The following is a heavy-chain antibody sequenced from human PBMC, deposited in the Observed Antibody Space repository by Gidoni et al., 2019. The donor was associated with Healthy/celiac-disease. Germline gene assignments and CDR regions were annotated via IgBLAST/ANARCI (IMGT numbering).Heavy chain of an antibody. V-gene: IGHV4-34*01. CDR1: GWSFSGYY. CDR3: ARSLYDYIWGSYLGPYDY. D-gene: IGHD3-16*02. J-gene: IGHJ4*02. CDR2: INHSGST. Sequence: QVQLQQWGAGLLKPSETLSLTCAVYGWSFSGYYWSWIRQPPGKGLEWIGEINHSGSTNYNPSLKSRVTISVDTSKNQFSLKLSSVTAADTAVYYCARSLYDYIWGSYLGPYDYWGQGTLVTVSS.